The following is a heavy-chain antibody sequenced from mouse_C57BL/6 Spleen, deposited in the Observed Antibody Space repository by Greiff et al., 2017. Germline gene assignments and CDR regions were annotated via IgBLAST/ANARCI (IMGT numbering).Heavy chain of an antibody. CDR3: ARADSYDYDSYAMDY. J-gene: IGHJ4*01. V-gene: IGHV3-6*01. Sequence: EVQRVESGPGLVKPSQSLSLTCSVTGYSITSGYYWNWIRQFPGNKLEWMGYISYDGSNNYNPSLKNRISITRDTSKNQFFLKLNSVTTEDTATYYCARADSYDYDSYAMDYWGQGTSVTVSS. D-gene: IGHD2-4*01. CDR2: ISYDGSN. CDR1: GYSITSGYY.